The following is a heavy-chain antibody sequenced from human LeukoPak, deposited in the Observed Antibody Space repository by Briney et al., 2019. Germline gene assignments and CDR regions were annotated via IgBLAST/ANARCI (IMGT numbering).Heavy chain of an antibody. J-gene: IGHJ4*02. CDR1: GFTFSSYN. Sequence: GGSLRLSCAASGFTFSSYNMNWVRQAPGKGLEWVSFISTSSSCIYYADSVKGRFTISRDNAKNSLYLQMNSLRVEDTAVYYCARGQVAAAGGDYWGQGTLVTVSS. CDR3: ARGQVAAAGGDY. V-gene: IGHV3-21*01. D-gene: IGHD6-13*01. CDR2: ISTSSSCI.